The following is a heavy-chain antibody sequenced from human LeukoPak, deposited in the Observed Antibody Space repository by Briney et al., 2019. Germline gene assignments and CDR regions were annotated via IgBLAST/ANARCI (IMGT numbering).Heavy chain of an antibody. CDR2: ISGSGGST. CDR3: ASSGSYRQYYFDY. J-gene: IGHJ4*02. D-gene: IGHD1-26*01. CDR1: GGSISSSSYY. Sequence: PSETLSLTCTVSGGSISSSSYYWGWIRQPPGKGLEWVSAISGSGGSTYYADSVKGRFTISRDNSKNTLYLQMNSLRAEDTAVYYCASSGSYRQYYFDYWGQGTLVTVSS. V-gene: IGHV3-23*01.